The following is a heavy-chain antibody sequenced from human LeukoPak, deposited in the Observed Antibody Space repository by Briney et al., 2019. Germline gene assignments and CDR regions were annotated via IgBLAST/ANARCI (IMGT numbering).Heavy chain of an antibody. Sequence: SVKVSCKASGGTFSSYAISWVRQAPGQGLEWMGGIIPIFGTANYAQKFQGRVTITADESTSTAYMELSSLRSEDTAVYYCARGFTYYDFWSGYYYYYGMDVWGQGTTVTVSS. CDR2: IIPIFGTA. J-gene: IGHJ6*02. CDR3: ARGFTYYDFWSGYYYYYGMDV. CDR1: GGTFSSYA. V-gene: IGHV1-69*13. D-gene: IGHD3-3*01.